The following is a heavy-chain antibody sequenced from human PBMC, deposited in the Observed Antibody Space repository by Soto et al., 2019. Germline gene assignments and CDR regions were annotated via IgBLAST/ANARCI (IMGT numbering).Heavy chain of an antibody. CDR1: GVSLTSGTYY. J-gene: IGHJ4*02. CDR2: IFYSGST. Sequence: QVQLQESGPGLVKPSQTLSLTCSVSGVSLTSGTYYCSWLRQHPGKGLEWIGYIFYSGSTDYNPSLKSRVNISVDTSKNQFSLNLSTVTAADTAVYYCASTEDFFDYWGQGTLVTVSS. CDR3: ASTEDFFDY. V-gene: IGHV4-31*03.